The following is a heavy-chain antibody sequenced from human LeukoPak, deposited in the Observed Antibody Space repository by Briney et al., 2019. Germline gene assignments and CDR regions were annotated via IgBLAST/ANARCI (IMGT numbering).Heavy chain of an antibody. D-gene: IGHD2-2*01. V-gene: IGHV3-23*01. J-gene: IGHJ3*02. Sequence: GGSLRLSCAASGFTFSSYAMSWVRQAPGKGLEWVSAISGSGGSTYYADSVKGRFTISRDNSKNTLYLQMNSLRAEDTAVYYCAKALLRNCSSTRWPEDAFDIWGQGTMVTVSS. CDR2: ISGSGGST. CDR1: GFTFSSYA. CDR3: AKALLRNCSSTRWPEDAFDI.